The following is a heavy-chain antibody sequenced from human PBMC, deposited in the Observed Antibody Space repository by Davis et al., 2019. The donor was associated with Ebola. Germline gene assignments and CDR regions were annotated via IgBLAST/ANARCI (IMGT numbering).Heavy chain of an antibody. V-gene: IGHV3-23*01. J-gene: IGHJ6*04. CDR1: GFTFSSYA. CDR3: ARDGISVVVDRGMDV. Sequence: GGSLRLSCAASGFTFSSYAMSWVRQAPGKGLEWVSAISGSGGSTYYADSVKGRFTISRDNAKNSLYLQMNSLRAEDTAVYYCARDGISVVVDRGMDVWGKGTTVTVSS. CDR2: ISGSGGST. D-gene: IGHD2-2*01.